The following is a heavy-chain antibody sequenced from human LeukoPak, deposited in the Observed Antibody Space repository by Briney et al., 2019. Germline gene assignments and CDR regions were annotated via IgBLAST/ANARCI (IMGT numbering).Heavy chain of an antibody. D-gene: IGHD2-15*01. Sequence: GGSLRLSCAASGFTFSNYAMHWVRQAPGKGLEYVSAISSNGGSTYYANSVKGRFTISRDNSKNTLYLQMGSLRAEDMAVYYCAREESYCSGGSCYAGGFFDYWGQGTLVTVSS. CDR1: GFTFSNYA. J-gene: IGHJ4*02. CDR2: ISSNGGST. CDR3: AREESYCSGGSCYAGGFFDY. V-gene: IGHV3-64*01.